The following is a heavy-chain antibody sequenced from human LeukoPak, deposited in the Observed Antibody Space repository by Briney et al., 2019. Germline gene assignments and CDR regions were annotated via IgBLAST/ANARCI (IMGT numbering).Heavy chain of an antibody. CDR1: GFDFRICA. Sequence: GGSLRLSCAASGFDFRICAMTWVRQAPGRGLEWVASIGGPTETFYADSVKGRFTLSRDESRNTVYLQMNNLRVEDTAVYFCAKASWVSSDDAVLWGQETLVTVSS. CDR2: IGGPTET. CDR3: AKASWVSSDDAVL. V-gene: IGHV3-23*01. J-gene: IGHJ4*02. D-gene: IGHD3-16*01.